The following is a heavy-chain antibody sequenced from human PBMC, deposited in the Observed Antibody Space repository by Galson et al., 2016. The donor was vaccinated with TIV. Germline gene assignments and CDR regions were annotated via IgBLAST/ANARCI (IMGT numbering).Heavy chain of an antibody. CDR2: VSGNGVST. Sequence: SLRLSCAASGFTFSAYAMTWVRQAPGKGLEWVSVVSGNGVSTYYADSVKGRFVISRDNSKNMLYLQMNSLTVDDTAVYYCAKGAAWDTSMGWLGFWFVYWGQGTLVTVSS. CDR3: AKGAAWDTSMGWLGFWFVY. J-gene: IGHJ4*02. V-gene: IGHV3-23*01. CDR1: GFTFSAYA. D-gene: IGHD5-18*01.